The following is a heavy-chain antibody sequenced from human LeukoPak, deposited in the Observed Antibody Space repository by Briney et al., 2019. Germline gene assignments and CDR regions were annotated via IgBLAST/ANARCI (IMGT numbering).Heavy chain of an antibody. CDR1: GFTFSSYA. Sequence: GGSLRLSCAASGFTFSSYAMSWVRQAPGKGLEWVSAISRSGGSTYYADSVKRRFTISRDNSKNTLYLQMNSLRAEDTAVYYCAKDIVVVPAAPGWFDPWGQGTLVTVSS. CDR2: ISRSGGST. CDR3: AKDIVVVPAAPGWFDP. J-gene: IGHJ5*02. V-gene: IGHV3-23*01. D-gene: IGHD2-2*01.